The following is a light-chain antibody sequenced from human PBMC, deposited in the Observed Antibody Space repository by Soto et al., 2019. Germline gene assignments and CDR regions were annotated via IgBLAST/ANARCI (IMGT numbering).Light chain of an antibody. CDR3: SSYTISSTYV. CDR2: DVT. CDR1: ASDVGGYHY. Sequence: QSALAQPASVSGSPGQSITISCTGTASDVGGYHYVSWYQQYPGKAPKLMIYDVTNRPSGVSDRFSGSKSGNTASLTISGLQAEDEADYYGSSYTISSTYVFGTGTKVTVL. V-gene: IGLV2-14*03. J-gene: IGLJ1*01.